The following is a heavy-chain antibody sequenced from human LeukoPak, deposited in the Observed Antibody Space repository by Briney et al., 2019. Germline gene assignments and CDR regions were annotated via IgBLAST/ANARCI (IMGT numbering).Heavy chain of an antibody. V-gene: IGHV1-2*02. J-gene: IGHJ4*02. CDR2: INPNSGGT. CDR1: GYTFTGYY. CDR3: ARIWTYYYDSSGHYYFDY. Sequence: GASVKVSCKASGYTFTGYYMHWVRQAPGQGLEWMGWINPNSGGTNYAQKFQGRVTMTRDTSISTAYMELSRLRSDDTAVYYCARIWTYYYDSSGHYYFDYWGQGTLVTASS. D-gene: IGHD3-22*01.